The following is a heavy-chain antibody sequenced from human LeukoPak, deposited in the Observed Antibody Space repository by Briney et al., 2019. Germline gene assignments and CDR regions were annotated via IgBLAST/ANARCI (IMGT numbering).Heavy chain of an antibody. CDR3: AKPYSSGWYRPTHAFDI. D-gene: IGHD6-19*01. CDR1: GFTFSSYA. Sequence: PGVSLRLSCAASGFTFSSYAMSWVRQAPGKGLEWVSAISGSGGSTYYADSVKGRFTISRDNSKNTLYLQMNSLRAEDTAVYYCAKPYSSGWYRPTHAFDIWGQGTMVTVSS. J-gene: IGHJ3*02. V-gene: IGHV3-23*01. CDR2: ISGSGGST.